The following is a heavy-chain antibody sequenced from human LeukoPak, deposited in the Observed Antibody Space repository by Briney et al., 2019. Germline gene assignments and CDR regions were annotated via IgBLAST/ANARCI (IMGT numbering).Heavy chain of an antibody. CDR3: ARRYYDILTGHDAFDI. Sequence: SETLSLTCTVSGGSISSGGYYWSWIRQHPGKGLEWIGYIYYSGSTYYNPSLKSRVTISVDTSKNQFSLKLSPVTAADTAVYYCARRYYDILTGHDAFDIWGQGTMVTVSS. J-gene: IGHJ3*02. CDR2: IYYSGST. V-gene: IGHV4-31*03. CDR1: GGSISSGGYY. D-gene: IGHD3-9*01.